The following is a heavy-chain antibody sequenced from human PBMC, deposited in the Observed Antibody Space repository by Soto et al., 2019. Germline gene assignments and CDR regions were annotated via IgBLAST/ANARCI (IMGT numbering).Heavy chain of an antibody. CDR2: IDQDGSEM. CDR1: GFIFSNYW. J-gene: IGHJ4*02. D-gene: IGHD6-19*01. Sequence: GGSLRLSCEASGFIFSNYWMTWVRQAPGAGLEWVANIDQDGSEMYYVDSVKGRFTISRDNAKNSLYLQMNSLRVEDTAVYYCATRWLRTLGGLWGQGTLVTVSS. V-gene: IGHV3-7*01. CDR3: ATRWLRTLGGL.